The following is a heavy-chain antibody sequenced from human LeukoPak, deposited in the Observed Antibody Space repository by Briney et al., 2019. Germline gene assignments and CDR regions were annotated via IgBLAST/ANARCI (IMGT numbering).Heavy chain of an antibody. D-gene: IGHD1-26*01. J-gene: IGHJ4*02. CDR3: ARVSPSGSSEYFDY. CDR2: ISSSGSTI. CDR1: GFTFSDYY. Sequence: GGSLRLSCAASGFTFSDYYMSWIRQAPGKGLEWVSYISSSGSTIYYADSVKGRFTISRDNAKNSLYLQMNSLRAEDTAVYYCARVSPSGSSEYFDYWGQGTLVTVSS. V-gene: IGHV3-11*01.